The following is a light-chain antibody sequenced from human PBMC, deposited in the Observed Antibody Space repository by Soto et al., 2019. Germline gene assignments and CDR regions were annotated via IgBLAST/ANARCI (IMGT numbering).Light chain of an antibody. CDR2: DTT. CDR3: QSFDTHLGLPYV. CDR1: SSKIGSGYD. J-gene: IGLJ1*01. V-gene: IGLV1-40*01. Sequence: QSALRRPPPVPGAPGQGVTIPGTGSSSKIGSGYDVHWYQQLPGTAPKLLSYDTTNRASGVPDRFSGSKSGSSASLAITGLQAEDEADYYFQSFDTHLGLPYVSGTGT.